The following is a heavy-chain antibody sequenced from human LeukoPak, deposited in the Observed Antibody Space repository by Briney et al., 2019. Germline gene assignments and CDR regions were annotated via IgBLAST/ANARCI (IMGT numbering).Heavy chain of an antibody. J-gene: IGHJ5*02. V-gene: IGHV4-34*01. CDR1: GGSFSGYY. D-gene: IGHD4-17*01. CDR3: ARGRGVYRDYVQNWFDP. CDR2: INHSGST. Sequence: PSETLSLTCAVYGGSFSGYYWSWIRQPPGKGLEWIGEINHSGSTNYNPSLKSRVTISVDTSKNQFSLKLSSVTAADTAVYYCARGRGVYRDYVQNWFDPWGQGTLVTVSS.